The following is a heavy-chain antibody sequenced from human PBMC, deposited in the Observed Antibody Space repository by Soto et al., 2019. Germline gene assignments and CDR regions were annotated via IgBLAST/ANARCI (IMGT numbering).Heavy chain of an antibody. CDR3: AKDGEVAAATHYYYMDF. CDR1: GFTFDDYA. V-gene: IGHV3-9*01. D-gene: IGHD2-15*01. Sequence: GGSLRLSCAASGFTFDDYAMHWVRQAPGKGLEWVSGISWNSGSIGYADSVKGRFTISRDNAKNSLYLQMNSLRAEDTALYYCAKDGEVAAATHYYYMDFWGKGTTVTVSS. J-gene: IGHJ6*03. CDR2: ISWNSGSI.